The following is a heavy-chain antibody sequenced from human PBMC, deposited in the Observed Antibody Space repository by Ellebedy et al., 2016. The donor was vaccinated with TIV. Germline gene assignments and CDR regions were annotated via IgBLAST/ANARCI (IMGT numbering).Heavy chain of an antibody. CDR3: ERQGWPPPSWFDP. CDR1: GGSISSGSYY. CDR2: ICYSGRK. J-gene: IGHJ5*02. Sequence: MPSETLSLTCTVSGGSISSGSYYWGWIRQPPGKRLEWIGSICYSGRKYYKPSLKSRVTVSVDTSKNQFSLKLSSVTAADTVVYYCERQGWPPPSWFDPWGQGSLVIVSS. V-gene: IGHV4-39*01.